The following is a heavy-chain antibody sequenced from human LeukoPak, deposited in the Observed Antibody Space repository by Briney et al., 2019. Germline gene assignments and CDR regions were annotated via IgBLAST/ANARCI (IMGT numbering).Heavy chain of an antibody. CDR2: IYHSGST. CDR1: GGSISSSSYY. CDR3: ARISRALDY. D-gene: IGHD3-3*02. J-gene: IGHJ4*02. Sequence: SETLSLTCTVSGGSISSSSYYWGWIRQPPGKGLEWIGSIYHSGSTYYNPSLKSRVTTSVDTSKNQLSLKLSSVTAADTAVYYCARISRALDYWGQGTLVTVSS. V-gene: IGHV4-39*07.